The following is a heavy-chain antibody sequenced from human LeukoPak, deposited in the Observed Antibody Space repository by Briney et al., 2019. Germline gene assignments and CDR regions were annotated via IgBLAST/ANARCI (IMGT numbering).Heavy chain of an antibody. CDR1: GGSFSGYY. D-gene: IGHD2-8*01. Sequence: PSETLSLTCAVYGGSFSGYYWSWIRQPPGKGLEWIGEINHSGSTNYNPSLKSRVTISVDTSKNQFSLKLSSVTAADTAVYYCARDGVGGGFDPWGQGTLVTVSS. V-gene: IGHV4-34*01. CDR3: ARDGVGGGFDP. CDR2: INHSGST. J-gene: IGHJ5*02.